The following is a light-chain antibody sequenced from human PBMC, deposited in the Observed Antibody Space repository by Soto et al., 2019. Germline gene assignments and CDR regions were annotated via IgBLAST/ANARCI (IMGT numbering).Light chain of an antibody. J-gene: IGLJ1*01. CDR2: EGS. V-gene: IGLV2-23*01. CDR1: ISDVGSYNL. Sequence: QSVLTQAAWVSGSLGQSITISCTGTISDVGSYNLVSWYQQHPGKAPKLMIYEGSKRPSGVSNRFSGSKSGNTASLTISGLQAEDEADYYCCSYAAGSTPSVFGTGTKVTVL. CDR3: CSYAAGSTPSV.